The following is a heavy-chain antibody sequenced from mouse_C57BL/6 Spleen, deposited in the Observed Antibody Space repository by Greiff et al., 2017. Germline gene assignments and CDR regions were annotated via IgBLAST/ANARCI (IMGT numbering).Heavy chain of an antibody. CDR3: AIYSNYDYYAMDY. V-gene: IGHV1-26*01. D-gene: IGHD2-5*01. CDR1: GYTFTDYY. CDR2: INPNNGGT. J-gene: IGHJ4*01. Sequence: EVKLQQSGPELVKPGASVKISCKASGYTFTDYYMNWVKQSHGKSLEWIGDINPNNGGTSYNQKFKGKATLTVDKSSSTAYMELRSLTSEDSAVXYCAIYSNYDYYAMDYWGQGTSVTVSS.